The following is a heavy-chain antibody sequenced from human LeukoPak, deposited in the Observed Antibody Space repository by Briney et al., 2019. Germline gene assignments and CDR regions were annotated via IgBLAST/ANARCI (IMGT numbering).Heavy chain of an antibody. D-gene: IGHD3-9*01. CDR1: GGSISSYY. J-gene: IGHJ4*02. CDR2: IYYSGST. Sequence: SETLSLTCTVSGGSISSYYWSWIRQPPGKGLEWIGYIYYSGSTNYNPSLKSRVTISVDMSKNQFSLKLSSVTAADTAVYYCAREGYDILTGYSFDYWGQGTLVTVSS. CDR3: AREGYDILTGYSFDY. V-gene: IGHV4-59*01.